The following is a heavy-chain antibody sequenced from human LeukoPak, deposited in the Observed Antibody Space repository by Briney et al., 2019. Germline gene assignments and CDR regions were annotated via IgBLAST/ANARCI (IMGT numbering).Heavy chain of an antibody. J-gene: IGHJ4*02. D-gene: IGHD5-18*01. Sequence: ASVKVSCKASGYTFTSHGISWVRQAPGQGLEWMGWVSTYNGNTNYVPKYQGRVTMTSDTSTSTAYMELRSLRSDDTAVYYCARDVDTATDQINDYWGQGTLVTVSS. CDR1: GYTFTSHG. CDR3: ARDVDTATDQINDY. CDR2: VSTYNGNT. V-gene: IGHV1-18*04.